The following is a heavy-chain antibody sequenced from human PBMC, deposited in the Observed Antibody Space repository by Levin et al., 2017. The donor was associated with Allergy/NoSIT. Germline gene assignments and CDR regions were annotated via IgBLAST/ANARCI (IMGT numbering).Heavy chain of an antibody. CDR3: ARVQGPFPPIVVVPAAYSNFGVVIIHPPQNYYYGMDV. CDR1: GYTFTGYY. V-gene: IGHV1-2*02. D-gene: IGHD2-2*01. Sequence: ASVKVSCKASGYTFTGYYMHWVRQAPGQGLEWMGWINPNSGGTNYAQKFQGRVTMTRDTSISTAYMELSRLRSDDTAVYYCARVQGPFPPIVVVPAAYSNFGVVIIHPPQNYYYGMDVWGQGTTVTVSS. J-gene: IGHJ6*02. CDR2: INPNSGGT.